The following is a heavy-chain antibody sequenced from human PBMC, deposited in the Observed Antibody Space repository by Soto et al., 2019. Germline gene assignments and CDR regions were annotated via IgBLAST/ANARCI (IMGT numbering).Heavy chain of an antibody. CDR1: GYNFTSYY. J-gene: IGHJ4*02. D-gene: IGHD3-10*01. CDR3: ARTSSLLWFGELLALHYFEY. Sequence: ASGKVSCKASGYNFTSYYINWVRQAPGQWPEWMGMIDSMGGTTGYGQKFQGRVTMTRDSSMSAVYVELSSLRSEDTAVYYCARTSSLLWFGELLALHYFEYWGEGTLVTVSS. V-gene: IGHV1-46*01. CDR2: IDSMGGTT.